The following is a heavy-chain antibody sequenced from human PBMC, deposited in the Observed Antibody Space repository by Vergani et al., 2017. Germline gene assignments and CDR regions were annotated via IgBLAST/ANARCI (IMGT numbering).Heavy chain of an antibody. D-gene: IGHD3-22*01. CDR1: GGTFSSYG. CDR2: ISAYNGNT. Sequence: QVQLVQSGAEVKKPGSSVKVSCKASGGTFSSYGISWVRQAPGQGLEWMGWISAYNGNTNYAQKLQGRVTMTTDTSTSTAYMELRSLRSDDTAVYYCARGGYYYDSSGYSPPMSYWGQGTLVTVSS. J-gene: IGHJ4*02. V-gene: IGHV1-18*01. CDR3: ARGGYYYDSSGYSPPMSY.